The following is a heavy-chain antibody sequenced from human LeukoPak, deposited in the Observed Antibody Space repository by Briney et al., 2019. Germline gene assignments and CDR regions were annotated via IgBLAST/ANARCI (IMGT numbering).Heavy chain of an antibody. CDR1: GYTFTSYD. D-gene: IGHD6-13*01. Sequence: ASVKVSCKASGYTFTSYDINWVRQATAQGLEWMGWMNPNSGNTGYAQKFQGRVTMTRNTSISTAYMELSSLRSEDTAVYYCARVAIAAADAVDIWGQGTMVTVSS. J-gene: IGHJ3*02. CDR2: MNPNSGNT. CDR3: ARVAIAAADAVDI. V-gene: IGHV1-8*01.